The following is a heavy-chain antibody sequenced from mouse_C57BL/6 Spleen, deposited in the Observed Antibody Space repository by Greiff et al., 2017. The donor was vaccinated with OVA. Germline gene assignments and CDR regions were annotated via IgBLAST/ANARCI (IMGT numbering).Heavy chain of an antibody. CDR1: GYSITSGYY. Sequence: EVKLMESGPGLVKPSQSLSLTCSVTGYSITSGYYWNWIRQFPGNKLEWMGYISYDGSNNYNPSLKNRISITRDTSKNQFFLKLNSVTTEDTATYYCASIDYDYEGIAYWGQGTLVTVSA. CDR2: ISYDGSN. D-gene: IGHD2-4*01. CDR3: ASIDYDYEGIAY. J-gene: IGHJ3*01. V-gene: IGHV3-6*01.